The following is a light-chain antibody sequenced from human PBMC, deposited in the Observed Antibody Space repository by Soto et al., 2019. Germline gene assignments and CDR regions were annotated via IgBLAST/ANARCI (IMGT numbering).Light chain of an antibody. CDR3: SSYTSSSTLV. Sequence: QSVLTQPASVSGSPGQSITISCTGTSSDVGGYNYVSWYQQHPGKAPKLIISDVSNRPSGVSNRFSGSKSGNTASLTISGLQAEDEADYYCSSYTSSSTLVFGTGTKVTVL. V-gene: IGLV2-14*03. CDR1: SSDVGGYNY. J-gene: IGLJ1*01. CDR2: DVS.